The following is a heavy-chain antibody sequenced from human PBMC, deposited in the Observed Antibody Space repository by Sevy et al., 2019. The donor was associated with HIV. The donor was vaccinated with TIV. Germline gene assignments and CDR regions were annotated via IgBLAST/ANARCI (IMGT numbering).Heavy chain of an antibody. CDR3: ARQYGDYERLDY. CDR2: IYPDDSHT. J-gene: IGHJ4*02. D-gene: IGHD4-17*01. CDR1: GYSFISYW. Sequence: GESLKISCKGSGYSFISYWIGWVRQMPGKGLEWMGIIYPDDSHTRYSPSFQGQVTISADKSISTAYLQWRSLKASGTAMYYCARQYGDYERLDYWGQGTLVTVSS. V-gene: IGHV5-51*01.